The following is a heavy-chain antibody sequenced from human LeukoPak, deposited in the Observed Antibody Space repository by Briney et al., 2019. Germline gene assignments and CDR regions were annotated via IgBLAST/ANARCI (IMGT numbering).Heavy chain of an antibody. V-gene: IGHV4-31*03. Sequence: SETLSLTCTVSGDSISGGGYYWTWIRQHPGKGLEWRGYIYNSGSTYYNPSLKRRLTISLDTSKNQFSLKLTSVTAADTAVNYCARGGGLAELDFDNWGQGTLVTVSS. D-gene: IGHD3-10*01. CDR2: IYNSGST. CDR1: GDSISGGGYY. J-gene: IGHJ4*02. CDR3: ARGGGLAELDFDN.